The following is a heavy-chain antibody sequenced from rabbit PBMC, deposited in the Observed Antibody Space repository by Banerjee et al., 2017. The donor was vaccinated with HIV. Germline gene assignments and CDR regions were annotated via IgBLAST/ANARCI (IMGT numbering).Heavy chain of an antibody. Sequence: QSLEESGGDLVKPGASLTLTCTASGFSFSSYYYMCWVRQAPGKGLEWIACIYTSSGNTYYASWAKGRFTISKTSSTTVTLQMTSLTAADTATYFCARFIASFAGYGYANLWGPGTLVTVS. CDR2: IYTSSGNT. D-gene: IGHD6-1*01. CDR1: GFSFSSYYY. V-gene: IGHV1S40*01. CDR3: ARFIASFAGYGYANL. J-gene: IGHJ4*01.